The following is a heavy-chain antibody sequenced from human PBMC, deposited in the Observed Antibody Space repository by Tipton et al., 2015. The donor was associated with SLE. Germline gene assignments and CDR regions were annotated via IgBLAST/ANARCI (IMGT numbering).Heavy chain of an antibody. CDR1: GGSVSGYY. CDR2: IYYSGST. Sequence: TLSLTCTVSGGSVSGYYWSWIRQPPGKGLEWIGYIYYSGSTNYNPSLKSRLTISVDTSKNQFSLKLNSVTAADTAVYYCARVAYSGYEGFWGQGTLVTVSS. V-gene: IGHV4-59*02. D-gene: IGHD5-12*01. J-gene: IGHJ4*02. CDR3: ARVAYSGYEGF.